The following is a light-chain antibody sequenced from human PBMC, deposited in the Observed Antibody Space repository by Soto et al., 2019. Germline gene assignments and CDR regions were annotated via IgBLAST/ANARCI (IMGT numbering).Light chain of an antibody. V-gene: IGLV2-14*01. CDR3: TSYTSSSTPYV. J-gene: IGLJ1*01. CDR2: DVS. CDR1: ISDFGGYTY. Sequence: QSALTQPASVSGSPGQSITISCAGTISDFGGYTYVSWYQQHPGKAPKLMIYDVSNWPSGVSNRFSGSKSGNTASLTISGLQAEDEADYYCTSYTSSSTPYVFGGGTKVTVL.